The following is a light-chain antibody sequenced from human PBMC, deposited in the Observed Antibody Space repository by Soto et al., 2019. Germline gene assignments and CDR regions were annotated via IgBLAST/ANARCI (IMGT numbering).Light chain of an antibody. CDR3: QSYDSRLSAYV. J-gene: IGLJ1*01. CDR2: TNN. Sequence: QSVLTQPPSVSGAPGQRVTISCTGSSSNIGAGYDVHWYLQLPGTAPKLLVYTNNNRPSGVPDRFSGSKSGTSASLAITGLQAEDEADYYCQSYDSRLSAYVFGTGTKATGL. CDR1: SSNIGAGYD. V-gene: IGLV1-40*01.